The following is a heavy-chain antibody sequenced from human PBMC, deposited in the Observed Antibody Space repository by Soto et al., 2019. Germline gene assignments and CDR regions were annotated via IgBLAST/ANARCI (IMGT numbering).Heavy chain of an antibody. CDR2: INPNSGGT. V-gene: IGHV1-2*02. CDR3: ARDGPYDYVWGSYRHFDY. D-gene: IGHD3-16*02. CDR1: GYTFTGYY. Sequence: ASVKVSCKASGYTFTGYYMHWVRQAPGQGLEWMGWINPNSGGTNYAQKFQGRVTMTRDTSISTAYMELRRLRSDDTAVYYCARDGPYDYVWGSYRHFDYWGQGTLVTVSS. J-gene: IGHJ4*02.